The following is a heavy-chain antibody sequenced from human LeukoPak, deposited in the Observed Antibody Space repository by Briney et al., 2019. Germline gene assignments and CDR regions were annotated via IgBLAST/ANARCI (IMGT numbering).Heavy chain of an antibody. CDR1: GFTFSSYE. V-gene: IGHV3-48*03. D-gene: IGHD6-13*01. CDR2: ISSSGSTI. Sequence: GGSLRLSCAASGFTFSSYEMNWVRQAPGKGLEWVSYISSSGSTIHYADSVKGRFTISRDNAKNSLYLQMNSLRAEDTAVYYCARGGGGSSWSYYYYGMDVWGKGTTVTVSS. CDR3: ARGGGGSSWSYYYYGMDV. J-gene: IGHJ6*04.